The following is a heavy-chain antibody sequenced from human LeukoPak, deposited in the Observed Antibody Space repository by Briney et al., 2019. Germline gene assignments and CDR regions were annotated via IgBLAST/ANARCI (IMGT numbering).Heavy chain of an antibody. D-gene: IGHD5-12*01. CDR1: GYTFTSYD. J-gene: IGHJ4*02. CDR3: ASRMATIDY. V-gene: IGHV1-8*01. CDR2: MNPNSGNT. Sequence: ASVKVSCKASGYTFTSYDINWVRQATGQGLEWMGWMNPNSGNTSYAQKFQGRVTMTRDTSTSTVYMELSSLRSEDTAVYYCASRMATIDYWGQGTLVTVSS.